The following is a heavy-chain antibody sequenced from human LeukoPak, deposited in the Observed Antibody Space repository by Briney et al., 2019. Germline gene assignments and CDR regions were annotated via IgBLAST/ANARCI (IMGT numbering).Heavy chain of an antibody. J-gene: IGHJ6*03. V-gene: IGHV3-64*01. CDR3: AKDRSSRYDFWSGSFSHYYYYYMDV. Sequence: GGSLRLSCAASGFTFSSYAMHWVRQAPGKGLEYISGISSNGGSTYYVNSVKGRFSISIDNSKNTLYLQMNSLRAEDTAVYYCAKDRSSRYDFWSGSFSHYYYYYMDVWGKGTTVTVSS. CDR2: ISSNGGST. CDR1: GFTFSSYA. D-gene: IGHD3-3*01.